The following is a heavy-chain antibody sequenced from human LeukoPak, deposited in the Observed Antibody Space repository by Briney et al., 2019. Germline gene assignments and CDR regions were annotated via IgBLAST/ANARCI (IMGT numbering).Heavy chain of an antibody. CDR2: IYYSGST. Sequence: SETLSLTCTVSGGSISSYYWSWIRQPPGKGLEWIGYIYYSGSTNYNPSLKSRVTISVDTSKNQFSLKLSSVTAADTAVYYCARRNYDFWSGYYSPHYYYYMDVWGKGTTVTVSS. D-gene: IGHD3-3*01. CDR3: ARRNYDFWSGYYSPHYYYYMDV. J-gene: IGHJ6*03. CDR1: GGSISSYY. V-gene: IGHV4-59*01.